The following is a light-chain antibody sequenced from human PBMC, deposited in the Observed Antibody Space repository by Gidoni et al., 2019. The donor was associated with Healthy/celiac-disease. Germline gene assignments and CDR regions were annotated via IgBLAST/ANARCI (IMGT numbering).Light chain of an antibody. CDR3: SSYAGGNNFV. Sequence: QSALTQPPSASGAPGQSVTISCTGTSADLNYYNSVSWYQQHPGNAPKLVIYDVNKRPSGVPDRFSGSKSGNTASLTVSGLQAEDEAEYYCSSYAGGNNFVFGSGTKVTVL. CDR1: SADLNYYNS. J-gene: IGLJ1*01. V-gene: IGLV2-8*01. CDR2: DVN.